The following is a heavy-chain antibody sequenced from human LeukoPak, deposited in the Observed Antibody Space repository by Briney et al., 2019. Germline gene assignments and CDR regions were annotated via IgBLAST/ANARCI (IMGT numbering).Heavy chain of an antibody. D-gene: IGHD4-17*01. J-gene: IGHJ4*02. CDR3: ARDDLGDYIPIY. CDR2: IILIFDSG. CDR1: GGTFSSYA. V-gene: IGHV1-69*06. Sequence: GASVKVSCKASGGTFSSYAISWVRQAPGQGLEWMGGIILIFDSGNYAEKFQGRVTITADKSMSIVYLELSSLRFEDTAVYYCARDDLGDYIPIYWGQGTLVTVSS.